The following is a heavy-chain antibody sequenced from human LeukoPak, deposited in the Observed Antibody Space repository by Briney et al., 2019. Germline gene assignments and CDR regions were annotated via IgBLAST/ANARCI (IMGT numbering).Heavy chain of an antibody. CDR2: ISSSGSTI. J-gene: IGHJ6*02. CDR3: ARYGADYYGMDV. V-gene: IGHV3-11*01. D-gene: IGHD2-8*01. Sequence: AGSLRLSCAASGFTFSDYYMSWIRQGPGQGLEWVSYISSSGSTIYYTDSVKGRFTISRYNAKNSLYLQMNSLRAEGTAVYYCARYGADYYGMDVWGQWATVTVSS. CDR1: GFTFSDYY.